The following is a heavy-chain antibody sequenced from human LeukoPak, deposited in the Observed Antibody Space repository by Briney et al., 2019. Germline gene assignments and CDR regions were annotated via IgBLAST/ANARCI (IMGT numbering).Heavy chain of an antibody. CDR3: ARARWQLVPYFDS. CDR1: GYTFTDYY. J-gene: IGHJ4*02. Sequence: ASVKVSCKASGYTFTDYYMHWVRQAPGQGLEWMGWINPNSGGTNFAQKFQGRVAMTRDTSISTAYLELGSLRSDDTAVYFCARARWQLVPYFDSWAQGTLVTVS. V-gene: IGHV1-2*02. D-gene: IGHD6-6*01. CDR2: INPNSGGT.